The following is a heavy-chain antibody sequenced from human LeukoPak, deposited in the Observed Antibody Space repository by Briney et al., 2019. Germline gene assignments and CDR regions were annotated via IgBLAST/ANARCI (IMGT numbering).Heavy chain of an antibody. CDR2: ISGSGGST. Sequence: GGSLRLSCAASGFTFSSYAMSWVRQAPGKGLEWVSAISGSGGSTYYADSVKGRFTISRDNSKNTLYLQMNSLRAEDTAVYYCASPSPHVLRFLEWLFPFDYWGQETLVTVSS. D-gene: IGHD3-3*01. CDR1: GFTFSSYA. V-gene: IGHV3-23*01. J-gene: IGHJ4*02. CDR3: ASPSPHVLRFLEWLFPFDY.